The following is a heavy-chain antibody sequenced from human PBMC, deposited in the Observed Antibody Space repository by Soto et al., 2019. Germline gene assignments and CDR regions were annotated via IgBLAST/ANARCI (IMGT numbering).Heavy chain of an antibody. D-gene: IGHD4-17*01. J-gene: IGHJ5*02. V-gene: IGHV4-4*07. Sequence: PSETLSLTCTVSGDSVSKYYWNWIRQPAGKGLERIGRIRSTRSPNYNPSLKSRVTMSVDTSKNQFSLKLNLTSVTAADTAVYYCARSPAYGDYANLDTWGQGTLVTVSS. CDR2: IRSTRSP. CDR3: ARSPAYGDYANLDT. CDR1: GDSVSKYY.